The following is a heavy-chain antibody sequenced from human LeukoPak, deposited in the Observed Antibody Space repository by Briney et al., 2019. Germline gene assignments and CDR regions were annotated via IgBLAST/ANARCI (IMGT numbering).Heavy chain of an antibody. V-gene: IGHV3-23*01. CDR2: ISYSGSSK. CDR3: VKVGFNNGWPNDAFDI. CDR1: GFTFSSYA. Sequence: GGSLRLSCAASGFTFSSYAMSWVRQAPGKGLEWVSGISYSGSSKYYADSVKGRFTISRDNSKNTLHLQMNSLGAEDTAVYYCVKVGFNNGWPNDAFDIWGQGTMVTVSS. J-gene: IGHJ3*02. D-gene: IGHD6-19*01.